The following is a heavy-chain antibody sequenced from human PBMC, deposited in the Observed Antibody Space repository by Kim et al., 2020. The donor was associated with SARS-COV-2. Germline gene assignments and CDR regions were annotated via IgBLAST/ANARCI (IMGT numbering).Heavy chain of an antibody. V-gene: IGHV3-33*06. CDR3: AKDPYDSSGREGAGY. Sequence: DSVRGRFTISRDNSRNTVYLQMNNLRAEDTAMYYCAKDPYDSSGREGAGYWGQGTLVTVSS. J-gene: IGHJ4*02. D-gene: IGHD3-22*01.